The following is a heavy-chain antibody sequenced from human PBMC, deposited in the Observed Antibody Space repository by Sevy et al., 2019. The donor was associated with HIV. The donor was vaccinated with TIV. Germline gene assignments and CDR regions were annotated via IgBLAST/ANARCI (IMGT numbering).Heavy chain of an antibody. J-gene: IGHJ5*02. V-gene: IGHV1-58*01. CDR1: AFTFSTSA. CDR2: IVVGSGST. D-gene: IGHD3-3*02. Sequence: ASVKVSCKASAFTFSTSAVQWVRQSRGQRLEWIGWIVVGSGSTNYAQKFQGRVTFTRDMSTNTAYMETSSLRSDDTAVDYCASTSDRMFGLVLMNTWFDPWGQGTLVTVSS. CDR3: ASTSDRMFGLVLMNTWFDP.